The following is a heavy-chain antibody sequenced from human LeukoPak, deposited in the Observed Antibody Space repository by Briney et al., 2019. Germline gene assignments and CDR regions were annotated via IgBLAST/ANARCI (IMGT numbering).Heavy chain of an antibody. Sequence: GGSLRLSCAASGFTFSSYWMHWVRQAPGKGLVRVSRINSDGSSTSYADSVKGRFTISRDNAKNTLYLQMNSLRAEDTAVYYCASEEMATISMDYWGQGTLVTVSS. V-gene: IGHV3-74*01. J-gene: IGHJ4*02. CDR1: GFTFSSYW. CDR3: ASEEMATISMDY. D-gene: IGHD5-24*01. CDR2: INSDGSST.